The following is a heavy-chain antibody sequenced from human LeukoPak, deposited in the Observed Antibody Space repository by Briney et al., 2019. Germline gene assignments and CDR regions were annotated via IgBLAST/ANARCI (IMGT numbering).Heavy chain of an antibody. CDR1: GYSFTSYW. J-gene: IGHJ4*02. D-gene: IGHD6-6*01. Sequence: GESLKISCKGSGYSFTSYWIGWVRQMPGKGLEWMGIIYPGDSDARYSPSFQGQVTISADKSISTAYLQWSSLKASDTAMYYCTRHPSSIAARPYFYDYWGQGTLVTVSS. CDR3: TRHPSSIAARPYFYDY. CDR2: IYPGDSDA. V-gene: IGHV5-51*01.